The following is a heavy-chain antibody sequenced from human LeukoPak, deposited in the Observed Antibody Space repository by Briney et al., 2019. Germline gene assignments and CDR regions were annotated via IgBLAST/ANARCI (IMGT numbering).Heavy chain of an antibody. J-gene: IGHJ4*02. V-gene: IGHV3-23*01. D-gene: IGHD1-26*01. CDR1: GFTFSSYG. CDR3: AKGGKWDVTPFDY. CDR2: ISGSGGST. Sequence: GGSLRLSCAASGFTFSSYGMTWVRQAPGKGLEWVSGISGSGGSTYYADSVEGRFTISRDNSKNTLYLQMGSLRAEDTAVYYCAKGGKWDVTPFDYWGQGTLVTVSS.